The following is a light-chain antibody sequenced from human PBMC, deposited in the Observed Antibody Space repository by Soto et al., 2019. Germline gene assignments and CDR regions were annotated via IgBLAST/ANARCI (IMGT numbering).Light chain of an antibody. Sequence: QSVLTQPPSVSGAPGQRVTISCTGSSSNIGAGYDVHWYQQLPGTAPKLLIYGSTNRPSGVPDRFSGSKSATSASLAITGLQAEDEADYYCQSYDSSLTAYVFGTGTKLTVL. CDR3: QSYDSSLTAYV. CDR1: SSNIGAGYD. V-gene: IGLV1-40*01. CDR2: GST. J-gene: IGLJ1*01.